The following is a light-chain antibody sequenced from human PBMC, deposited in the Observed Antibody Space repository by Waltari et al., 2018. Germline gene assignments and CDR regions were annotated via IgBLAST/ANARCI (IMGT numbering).Light chain of an antibody. CDR2: DTS. CDR3: LLSYSGVQV. J-gene: IGLJ2*01. V-gene: IGLV7-46*01. CDR1: TGSVTSAHY. Sequence: QAVVTQEPSLTVSPGGTVTLTCGSSTGSVTSAHYPYWLQEKPGQAPRTLIFDTSNKHSWTPARFSGSLLGGKGALTLSGAQPEDEADYYCLLSYSGVQVFGGGTKLTVL.